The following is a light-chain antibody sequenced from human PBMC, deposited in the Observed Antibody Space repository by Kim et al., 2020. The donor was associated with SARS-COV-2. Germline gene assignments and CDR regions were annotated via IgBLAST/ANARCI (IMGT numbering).Light chain of an antibody. J-gene: IGLJ1*01. CDR3: SSYTSSSTWV. V-gene: IGLV2-14*04. CDR1: SSDVGGSNY. CDR2: DVS. Sequence: GHSITLSCTGSSSDVGGSNYVSWYQQHPGKAPKLMIYDVSKRPSGVSNRFSGSKSGNTASLTISGLQAEDEADYYCSSYTSSSTWVFGTGTKVTVL.